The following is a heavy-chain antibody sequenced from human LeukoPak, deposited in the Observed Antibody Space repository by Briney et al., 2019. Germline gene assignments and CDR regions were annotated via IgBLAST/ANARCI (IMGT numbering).Heavy chain of an antibody. CDR2: ISSSSSYI. D-gene: IGHD3-9*01. CDR3: AREPIGGYDILTGYFMVRAFDI. CDR1: GFTFSSYS. J-gene: IGHJ3*02. V-gene: IGHV3-21*01. Sequence: PGGSLRLSCAASGFTFSSYSMNWVRQAPGKGLEWVSSISSSSSYIYYADSVKGRFTISRDNAKNSLYLQMNSLRAEDTAVYYCAREPIGGYDILTGYFMVRAFDIWGQGTMVTVSS.